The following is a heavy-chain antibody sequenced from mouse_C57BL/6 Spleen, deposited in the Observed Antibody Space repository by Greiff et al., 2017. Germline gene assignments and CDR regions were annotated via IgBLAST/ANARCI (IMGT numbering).Heavy chain of an antibody. CDR2: INPNYGTT. CDR3: ARERIATVVAPFDD. CDR1: GYSFTDYN. D-gene: IGHD1-1*01. Sequence: VQLKQSGPELVKPGASVKISCKASGYSFTDYNMNWVKQSNGKSLEWIGVINPNYGTTSYNQKFKGKATLTVDQSSSTAYMQLNSLTSEDSAVYYCARERIATVVAPFDDWGQGTTLTVAS. J-gene: IGHJ2*01. V-gene: IGHV1-39*01.